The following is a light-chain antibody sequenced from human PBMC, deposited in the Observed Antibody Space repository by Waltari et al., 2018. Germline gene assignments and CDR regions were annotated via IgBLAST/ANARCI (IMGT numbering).Light chain of an antibody. CDR1: QSISSW. V-gene: IGKV1-5*03. Sequence: DIQMTQSPSTLSASVGVRVTITCRASQSISSWLSWYQQKPGKAPKLLIYTASTLQSGVPSRFSGSGSGTEFTLTISSLQPDDFATYYCQQYSTYSPFTFGQGTKLDIK. J-gene: IGKJ2*01. CDR2: TAS. CDR3: QQYSTYSPFT.